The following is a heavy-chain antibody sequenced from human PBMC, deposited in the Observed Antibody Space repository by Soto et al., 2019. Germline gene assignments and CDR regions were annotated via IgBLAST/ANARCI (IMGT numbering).Heavy chain of an antibody. D-gene: IGHD3-3*01. CDR3: ARGSAYDIWSGYCFDH. J-gene: IGHJ4*02. Sequence: TLSLTCAVSGGSISSGGYTWNWIRQPPGKGLEWIGYIYHSGSAYYNASLKSRVTISVDRSKNQFSLKLSSVTAADTAVYFCARGSAYDIWSGYCFDHWGQGTLVTVSS. CDR1: GGSISSGGYT. CDR2: IYHSGSA. V-gene: IGHV4-30-2*01.